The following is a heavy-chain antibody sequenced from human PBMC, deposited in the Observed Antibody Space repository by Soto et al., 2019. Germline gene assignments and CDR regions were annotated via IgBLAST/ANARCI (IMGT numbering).Heavy chain of an antibody. Sequence: SVKVSCKASGGTFSSYAISWVRQAPGQGLEWMGGIIPIFGTANYAQKFQGRVTITADESTSTAYMELSSLRSEDTAVYYCARSLKELRYFDWLNDAFDIWGQGTMVTVSS. CDR1: GGTFSSYA. CDR2: IIPIFGTA. D-gene: IGHD3-9*01. CDR3: ARSLKELRYFDWLNDAFDI. V-gene: IGHV1-69*13. J-gene: IGHJ3*02.